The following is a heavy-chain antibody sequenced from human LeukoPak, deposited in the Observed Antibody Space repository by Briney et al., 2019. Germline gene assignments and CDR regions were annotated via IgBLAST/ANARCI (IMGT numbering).Heavy chain of an antibody. D-gene: IGHD1-14*01. V-gene: IGHV3-21*01. CDR1: GFTFSSYS. CDR2: ISSSSSYI. Sequence: GGSLRLSCAASGFTFSSYSMNWVRQAPGKGLEWVSSISSSSSYIYYADSVKGRFTISRDNAKNSLYLQMNSLRAEDTAVYYCARDEHRAGQAFDIWGQGTMVTVSS. J-gene: IGHJ3*02. CDR3: ARDEHRAGQAFDI.